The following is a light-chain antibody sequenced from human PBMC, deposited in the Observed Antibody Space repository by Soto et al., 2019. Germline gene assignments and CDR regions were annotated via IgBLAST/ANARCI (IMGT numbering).Light chain of an antibody. CDR1: SSDVGGYNY. Sequence: QYVLTQPRSVSGSPGQSVTISCTGTSSDVGGYNYVSWYQQHPGKAPKLMIYDVSKRPSGVPDRFSGSKSGNTASVAISGLQAEDEADYYCCSYAGNYTLLFGGGTQLTVL. CDR3: CSYAGNYTLL. J-gene: IGLJ2*01. V-gene: IGLV2-11*01. CDR2: DVS.